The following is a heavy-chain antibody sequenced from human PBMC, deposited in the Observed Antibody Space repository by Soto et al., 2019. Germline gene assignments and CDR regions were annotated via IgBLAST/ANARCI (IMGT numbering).Heavy chain of an antibody. CDR3: AKGQLHLGELPYYFDY. V-gene: IGHV3-23*01. CDR1: GFTFSSYA. D-gene: IGHD3-16*01. Sequence: GGSLRLSCAASGFTFSSYAMSWVRQAPGKGLEWVSAISGSGGSTYYADSVKGRFTISRDNSKNTLYLQMNSLRAEDTAVYYCAKGQLHLGELPYYFDYWGQGTLVTVSS. J-gene: IGHJ4*02. CDR2: ISGSGGST.